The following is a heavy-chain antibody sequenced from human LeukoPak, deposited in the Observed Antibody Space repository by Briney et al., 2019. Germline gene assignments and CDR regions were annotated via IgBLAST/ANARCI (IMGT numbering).Heavy chain of an antibody. CDR3: AKSEGSSSARRFDY. J-gene: IGHJ4*02. CDR2: IWHDSSNK. CDR1: GFSFKNYG. D-gene: IGHD6-19*01. Sequence: GKSLRLSCAASGFSFKNYGMHWVSQAPGKGLEWVAVIWHDSSNKYYADSVMGRFTISRDNSKNTLYLQVNSLRAEDTAAYYCAKSEGSSSARRFDYWGQGTLVTVSS. V-gene: IGHV3-33*06.